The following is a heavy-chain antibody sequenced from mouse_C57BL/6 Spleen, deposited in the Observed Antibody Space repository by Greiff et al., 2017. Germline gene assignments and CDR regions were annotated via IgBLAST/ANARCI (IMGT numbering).Heavy chain of an antibody. Sequence: EVQRVESGGDLVKPGGSLKLSCAASGFTFSSYGMSWVRQTPDKRLEWVATISSGGSYTYYPDSVKGRFTISRDNAKNTLYLQMSSLKSEDTAMYYCARQDGSTIVTTSDAMDYWGQGTSVTVSS. CDR3: ARQDGSTIVTTSDAMDY. D-gene: IGHD2-5*01. V-gene: IGHV5-6*01. CDR1: GFTFSSYG. J-gene: IGHJ4*01. CDR2: ISSGGSYT.